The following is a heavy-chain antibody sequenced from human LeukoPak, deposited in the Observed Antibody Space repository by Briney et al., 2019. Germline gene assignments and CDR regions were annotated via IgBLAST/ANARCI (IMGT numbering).Heavy chain of an antibody. J-gene: IGHJ4*02. CDR1: GGSISSSSYY. D-gene: IGHD3-10*01. CDR2: IYYSGST. Sequence: SETLSLTCTVSGGSISSSSYYWGWIRQPPGKGLEWIGSIYYSGSTYYNPSLKSRVTISVDTSKNQFSLKLSSVTAADTAVYYCARHLWFGESYYFDCWGQGTLVTVSS. V-gene: IGHV4-39*01. CDR3: ARHLWFGESYYFDC.